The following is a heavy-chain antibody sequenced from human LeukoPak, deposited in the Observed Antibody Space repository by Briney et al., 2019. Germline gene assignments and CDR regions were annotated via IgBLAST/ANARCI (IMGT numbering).Heavy chain of an antibody. Sequence: SVKVSCKASGGTFSSYAISWVRQAPGQGLEWMGRIIPIFGTANYAQKFQGRVTITTDESTSTAYMELSSLRSEDTAVYYCARGNAYYYDSSGYYPDYWGQGTLVTVSS. CDR3: ARGNAYYYDSSGYYPDY. CDR2: IIPIFGTA. J-gene: IGHJ4*02. D-gene: IGHD3-22*01. CDR1: GGTFSSYA. V-gene: IGHV1-69*05.